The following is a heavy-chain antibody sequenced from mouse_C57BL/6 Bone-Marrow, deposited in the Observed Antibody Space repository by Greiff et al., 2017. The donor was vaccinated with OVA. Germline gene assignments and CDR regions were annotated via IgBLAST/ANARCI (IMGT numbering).Heavy chain of an antibody. V-gene: IGHV1-15*01. CDR1: GYTFTDYE. Sequence: QVQLQQSGAELVRPGASVTLSCKASGYTFTDYEMHWVKQTPVHGLEWIGAIDPETGGTAYNQKFKGKAILTADKSSSTAYMELRSLTSEDSAVYYCTNYYGSSYGFAYWGQGTLSLSLQ. D-gene: IGHD1-1*01. CDR3: TNYYGSSYGFAY. J-gene: IGHJ3*01. CDR2: IDPETGGT.